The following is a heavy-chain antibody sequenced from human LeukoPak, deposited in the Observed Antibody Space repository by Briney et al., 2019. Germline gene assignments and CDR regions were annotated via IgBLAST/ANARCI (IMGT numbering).Heavy chain of an antibody. Sequence: SETLSLTCSVSGASISSYYWSWIRQPPGKGLEWIGYIYYSGSTNYNPSLKSRVTISVDTSKNQFSLKLTSVTAADTAVYYCARHGTWGLGQYSFDSWGQGTLVTVSA. CDR3: ARHGTWGLGQYSFDS. CDR1: GASISSYY. D-gene: IGHD7-27*01. CDR2: IYYSGST. V-gene: IGHV4-59*08. J-gene: IGHJ4*02.